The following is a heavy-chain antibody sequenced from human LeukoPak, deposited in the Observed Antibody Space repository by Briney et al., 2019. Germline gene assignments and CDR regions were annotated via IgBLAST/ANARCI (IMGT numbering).Heavy chain of an antibody. D-gene: IGHD3-22*01. J-gene: IGHJ4*02. CDR3: ARWDSSIEISGYQY. Sequence: LPGGSLRLSCAASGFTFSSYEMNWVRQAPGKGLEWVSYISSSGSTIYYADSVKGRFTISRDNAKNSLYLQMNSLGAEDTAVYYCARWDSSIEISGYQYWGQGALVTVSS. V-gene: IGHV3-48*03. CDR1: GFTFSSYE. CDR2: ISSSGSTI.